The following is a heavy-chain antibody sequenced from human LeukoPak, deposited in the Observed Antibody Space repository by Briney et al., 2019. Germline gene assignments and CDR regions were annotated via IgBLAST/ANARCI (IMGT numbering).Heavy chain of an antibody. D-gene: IGHD3-10*01. CDR1: GFTFSSYW. CDR2: IKEDGSEK. J-gene: IGHJ4*02. V-gene: IGHV3-7*01. Sequence: PGGSLRLSCAASGFTFSSYWMSWVRQAPGMGLELVANIKEDGSEKYYVDSVKGRFTISRDNARNSLYLQLNSLRAGDTAVYFCAKRGVVIRVVLVGFHKEAYYFDSWGQGALVIVSS. CDR3: AKRGVVIRVVLVGFHKEAYYFDS.